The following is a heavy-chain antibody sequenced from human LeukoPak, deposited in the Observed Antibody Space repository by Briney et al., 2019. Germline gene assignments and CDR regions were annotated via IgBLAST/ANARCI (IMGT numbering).Heavy chain of an antibody. CDR1: GYTFTSYA. CDR2: INAGNGNT. Sequence: EASVKVSCKASGYTFTSYAMHWVRQAPGQRLEWMGWINAGNGNTKYSQKFQGRVTITRDTSASTAYMELSSLRSEDTAVYYCARHPDFWSPLDVWGQGTTVTVSS. V-gene: IGHV1-3*01. J-gene: IGHJ6*02. CDR3: ARHPDFWSPLDV. D-gene: IGHD3-3*01.